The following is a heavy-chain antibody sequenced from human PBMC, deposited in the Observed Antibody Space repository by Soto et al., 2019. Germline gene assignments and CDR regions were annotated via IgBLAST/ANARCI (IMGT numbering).Heavy chain of an antibody. CDR2: IKMDASEK. D-gene: IGHD3-10*01. J-gene: IGHJ4*01. CDR1: GFTFGSYW. Sequence: GGSLRLSCAASGFTFGSYWMSWVRQAPGKGLEWLATIKMDASEKKYVDSVKGRFTMSRDNAKNSLYLQMDSLRAEDTAVYYWTRDSRYGSGASENHYLDYWGHGTLVTVSS. CDR3: TRDSRYGSGASENHYLDY. V-gene: IGHV3-7*01.